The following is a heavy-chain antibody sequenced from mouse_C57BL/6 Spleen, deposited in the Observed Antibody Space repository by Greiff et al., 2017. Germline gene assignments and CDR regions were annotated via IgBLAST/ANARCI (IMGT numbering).Heavy chain of an antibody. CDR2: INPNNGGT. Sequence: VQLQQSGPELVKPGASVKIPCKASGYTFTDYNMDWVKQSHGKSLEWIGDINPNNGGTIYNQKFKGKATLTVDKSSSTAYMELRSLTSEDTAVYYCAREGIYYSNYVGVYFDYWGQGTTLTVSS. CDR1: GYTFTDYN. V-gene: IGHV1-18*01. J-gene: IGHJ2*01. CDR3: AREGIYYSNYVGVYFDY. D-gene: IGHD2-5*01.